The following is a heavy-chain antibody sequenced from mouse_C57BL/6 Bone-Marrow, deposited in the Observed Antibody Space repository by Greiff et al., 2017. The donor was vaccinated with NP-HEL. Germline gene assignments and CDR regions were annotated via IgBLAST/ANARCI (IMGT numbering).Heavy chain of an antibody. CDR3: ARSGIYYDYDVRMDY. Sequence: VQLQQSGPELVRPGVSVKISCKGSGYTFTDYAMHWVKQSHAKSLEGIGVISNYYGDASYNQKFKEKATMTVDKSSSTAYMELARLTSEVSAVYYCARSGIYYDYDVRMDYWGQGTSVTVSS. CDR1: GYTFTDYA. V-gene: IGHV1-67*01. CDR2: ISNYYGDA. D-gene: IGHD2-4*01. J-gene: IGHJ4*01.